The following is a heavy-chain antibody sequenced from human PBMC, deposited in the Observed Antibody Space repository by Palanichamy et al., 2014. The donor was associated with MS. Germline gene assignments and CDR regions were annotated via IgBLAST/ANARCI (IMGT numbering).Heavy chain of an antibody. CDR1: GGTFTSHT. Sequence: QVQLVQSGAEVKKPGSSVKVSCKASGGTFTSHTFSWVRQAPGHGLEWMGRIIPLLDMATYARKFRDRVTITVDKATSTAYMELSSLRSEDTALYYCARGGDFEAVPSAMMDTWGQGTLVTVSS. CDR3: ARGGDFEAVPSAMMDT. D-gene: IGHD2-2*01. V-gene: IGHV1-69*02. J-gene: IGHJ4*02. CDR2: IIPLLDMA.